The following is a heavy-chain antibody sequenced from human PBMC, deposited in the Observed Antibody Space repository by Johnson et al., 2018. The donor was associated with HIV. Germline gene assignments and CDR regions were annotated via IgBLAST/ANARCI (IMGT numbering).Heavy chain of an antibody. CDR1: GFTFSTYG. V-gene: IGHV3-30*03. D-gene: IGHD1-7*01. Sequence: QVQLVESGGGVVQPGRSLRLSCAASGFTFSTYGMHWVRQAPGKGLEWVAVISYDGSDKYYADSVKGRFTISRDNSKNTLYLQMNSLRAEDTALYYCARVRPGDNWNSGAFDIWGQGTMVTVSS. J-gene: IGHJ3*02. CDR3: ARVRPGDNWNSGAFDI. CDR2: ISYDGSDK.